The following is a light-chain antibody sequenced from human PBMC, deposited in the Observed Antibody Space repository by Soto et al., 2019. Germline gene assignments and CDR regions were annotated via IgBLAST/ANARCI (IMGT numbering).Light chain of an antibody. CDR1: QSVSRS. Sequence: EIVLTQSPAALSLSPGERVTLSCRASQSVSRSLAWYQQKPGQAPRLLIYDASNRATGVPARFSGSGSGTDFSLTISTLAPEDFAVYFCQPSSSWPYTFGQGTRLDFK. CDR3: QPSSSWPYT. V-gene: IGKV3-11*01. CDR2: DAS. J-gene: IGKJ2*01.